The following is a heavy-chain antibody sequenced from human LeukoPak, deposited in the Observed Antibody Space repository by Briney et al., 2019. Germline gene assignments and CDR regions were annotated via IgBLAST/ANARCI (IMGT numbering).Heavy chain of an antibody. V-gene: IGHV1-18*03. CDR1: GYTFTSYG. D-gene: IGHD3-22*01. CDR2: ISAYNGNT. Sequence: GASVKVSCKASGYTFTSYGISWVRQAPGQGLEWMGWISAYNGNTNYAQKLQGRVTMTTDTSTSTAYMELRSLRAEDMAVYYCARDGGSYYDSSGEYDAFDIWGQGTMVTVSS. J-gene: IGHJ3*02. CDR3: ARDGGSYYDSSGEYDAFDI.